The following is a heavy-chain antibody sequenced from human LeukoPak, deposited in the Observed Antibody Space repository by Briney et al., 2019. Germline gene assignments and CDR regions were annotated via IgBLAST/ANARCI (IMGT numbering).Heavy chain of an antibody. CDR2: SRNRANSHTT. Sequence: PGGSLRLSCAASGFTLSDQFMDWVRQAPGKGLEWIGRSRNRANSHTTEYAASVKGRFTVSRDDSGNLMYLQMNSLKIEDTAVYFCTRDGGSSGNTAFDNWGQGTEVTVSS. J-gene: IGHJ3*02. CDR3: TRDGGSSGNTAFDN. V-gene: IGHV3-72*01. D-gene: IGHD6-19*01. CDR1: GFTLSDQF.